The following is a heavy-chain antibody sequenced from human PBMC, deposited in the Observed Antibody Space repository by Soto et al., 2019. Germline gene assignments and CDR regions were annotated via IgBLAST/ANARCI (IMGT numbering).Heavy chain of an antibody. CDR1: GYTFTSYD. Sequence: ASVKVSCKASGYTFTSYDINWVRQATGQGLEWMGWMNPNSGNTGYAQKFQGRVAMTRNTSISTAYMELSSLRSEDTAVYYCAREVWFGDYHYYYMDVWGKGTTVTVSS. J-gene: IGHJ6*03. D-gene: IGHD3-10*01. CDR3: AREVWFGDYHYYYMDV. CDR2: MNPNSGNT. V-gene: IGHV1-8*01.